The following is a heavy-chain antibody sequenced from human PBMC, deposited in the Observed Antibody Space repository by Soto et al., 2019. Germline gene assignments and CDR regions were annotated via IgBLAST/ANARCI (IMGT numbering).Heavy chain of an antibody. D-gene: IGHD3-22*01. CDR2: IFHSGIT. V-gene: IGHV4-59*01. J-gene: IGHJ4*02. CDR1: GGSFSNDY. Sequence: SETLSLTCFISGGSFSNDYWTWIRQSPGKGLEWIGYIFHSGITDYNPSVKSRVTISIDKSRNLFSLNLTSVTAADTAVYYCARDRYFYDRRGYYRTLDSWGQGTLVTVYS. CDR3: ARDRYFYDRRGYYRTLDS.